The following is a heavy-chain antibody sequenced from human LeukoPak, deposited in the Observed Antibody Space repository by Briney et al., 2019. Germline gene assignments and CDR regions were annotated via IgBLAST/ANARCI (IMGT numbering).Heavy chain of an antibody. CDR2: IKQDGSAK. J-gene: IGHJ4*02. Sequence: GGSLRLSCAASGFTFSSYWMSWVRQAPGKGLEWVANIKQDGSAKYYVDSVKGRFTISRDNAKNSLYLQMNSLRAEDTAVYYCVRALTDYDRNFDYWGQGTLVTVSS. CDR1: GFTFSSYW. V-gene: IGHV3-7*01. D-gene: IGHD4-17*01. CDR3: VRALTDYDRNFDY.